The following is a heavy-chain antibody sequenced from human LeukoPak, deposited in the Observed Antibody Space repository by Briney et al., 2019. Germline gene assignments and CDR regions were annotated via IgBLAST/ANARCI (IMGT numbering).Heavy chain of an antibody. Sequence: SETLSLTCTVSGGSINSGSYYWSWIRQPAGKGLEWIGRIYTSGSTSYNPSLNSRVTISVDTSKNQFSLKLISVSAADTAVYYCARGRLDWFDPWGQGTLVTVSS. J-gene: IGHJ5*02. CDR3: ARGRLDWFDP. CDR1: GGSINSGSYY. CDR2: IYTSGST. V-gene: IGHV4-61*02.